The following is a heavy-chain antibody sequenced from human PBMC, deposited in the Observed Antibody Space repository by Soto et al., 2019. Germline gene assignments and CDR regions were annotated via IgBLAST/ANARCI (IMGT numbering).Heavy chain of an antibody. CDR3: ASHYDSSGYYYRGMDY. Sequence: QVQLVQSGAEVKKPGSSVKVSCKASGGTFSIYAISWVRQAPGQGLEWMGGIIPIFGTADYAQKFQGRVTINADESTSTAYMELSSLRSEDTAVYCCASHYDSSGYYYRGMDYWGQGTLVTVSS. D-gene: IGHD3-22*01. CDR2: IIPIFGTA. J-gene: IGHJ4*02. CDR1: GGTFSIYA. V-gene: IGHV1-69*12.